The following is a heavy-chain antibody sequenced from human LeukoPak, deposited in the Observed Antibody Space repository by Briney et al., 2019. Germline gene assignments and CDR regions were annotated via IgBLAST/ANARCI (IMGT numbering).Heavy chain of an antibody. J-gene: IGHJ4*02. CDR3: AKAPSSGWYPYYFDY. Sequence: GGSLRLSCTASGFTFSSYAMSWVRQAPGKGLEWDSAISGSGSSTFYADSVKGRFTISRDNSKNTLYLQMNSLRAEDTAVYYCAKAPSSGWYPYYFDYWGQGTLVTVSS. CDR1: GFTFSSYA. CDR2: ISGSGSST. D-gene: IGHD6-19*01. V-gene: IGHV3-23*01.